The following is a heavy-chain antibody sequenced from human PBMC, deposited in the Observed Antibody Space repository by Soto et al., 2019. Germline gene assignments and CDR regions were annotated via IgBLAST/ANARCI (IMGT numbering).Heavy chain of an antibody. J-gene: IGHJ6*02. Sequence: SETLSLTCAVYGGSFSGYYWSWIRQPPGKGLEWIGEINHSGSTNYNPSLKSRVTISVDTSKNQFSLKLSSVTAADTAVYYCARAGIVVVVAATPVGMDVWGQGTTVPVSS. CDR2: INHSGST. V-gene: IGHV4-34*01. CDR3: ARAGIVVVVAATPVGMDV. CDR1: GGSFSGYY. D-gene: IGHD2-15*01.